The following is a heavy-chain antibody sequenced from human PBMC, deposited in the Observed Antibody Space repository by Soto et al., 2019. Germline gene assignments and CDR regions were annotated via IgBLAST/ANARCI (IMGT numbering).Heavy chain of an antibody. Sequence: EMQLVESGGGLVKPGGSLRLSCGASGFVFGSSAMNWVRQAPGKGLEWVSSISSSATYRDYAESVKGRFTISRDNANNSLFLQMSGLRVEDTAVYYCVRAGGVEARQKYYSGMDLWGQGTTVSVSS. D-gene: IGHD3-16*01. CDR3: VRAGGVEARQKYYSGMDL. J-gene: IGHJ6*02. V-gene: IGHV3-21*06. CDR1: GFVFGSSA. CDR2: ISSSATYR.